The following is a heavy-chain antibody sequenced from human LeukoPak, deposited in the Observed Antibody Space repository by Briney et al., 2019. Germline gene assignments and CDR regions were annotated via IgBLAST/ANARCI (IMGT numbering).Heavy chain of an antibody. J-gene: IGHJ4*02. D-gene: IGHD1-20*01. CDR2: IYYTGIA. Sequence: SETLSLTCTVSGVSISSSSYYWGWIRQPQGKGLEWIGSIYYTGIAYYNPSLKSRVTISVDTSKNQFSLKLSSATAADTAVYYCARRNYNWNDFDYWGQGTLVTVSS. V-gene: IGHV4-39*01. CDR3: ARRNYNWNDFDY. CDR1: GVSISSSSYY.